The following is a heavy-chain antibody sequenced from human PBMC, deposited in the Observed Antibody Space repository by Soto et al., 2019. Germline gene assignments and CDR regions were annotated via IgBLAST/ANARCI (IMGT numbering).Heavy chain of an antibody. J-gene: IGHJ6*02. CDR3: ARRRYSSSWSDCALGYYYGMDV. V-gene: IGHV5-10-1*01. CDR2: IDPSDSYT. CDR1: GYSFTSYW. D-gene: IGHD6-13*01. Sequence: GESLKISCKGSGYSFTSYWISWVRQMPGKGLEWMGRIDPSDSYTNYSPSFQGHVTISADKSISTAYLQWSSLKASDTAMYYCARRRYSSSWSDCALGYYYGMDVWGQATSVTVSS.